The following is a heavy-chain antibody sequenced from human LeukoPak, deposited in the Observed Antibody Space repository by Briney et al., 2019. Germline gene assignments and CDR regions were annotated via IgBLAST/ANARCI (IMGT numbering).Heavy chain of an antibody. CDR2: IYSGDSDT. CDR3: ARSSSSDSDWFDP. CDR1: GYRFTRYW. J-gene: IGHJ5*02. V-gene: IGHV5-51*01. D-gene: IGHD6-6*01. Sequence: GGSLKISFKGSGYRFTRYWIGWVRPMPGEGLGWMGIIYSGDSDTRYSPSFQGQVTISADKSISTAYLQWSSLKASDTAMYYCARSSSSDSDWFDPWGQGTLVTVSS.